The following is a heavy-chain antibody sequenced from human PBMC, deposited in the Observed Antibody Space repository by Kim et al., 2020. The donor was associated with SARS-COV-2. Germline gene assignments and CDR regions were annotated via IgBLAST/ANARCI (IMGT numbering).Heavy chain of an antibody. D-gene: IGHD6-13*01. Sequence: SETLSLTFTVSGGSISSSSYYWGWIRQPPGKGLEWIGSIYYSGSTYYNPSLKSRVTISVDTSKNQFSLKLSSVTAADTAVYYCARHGRIAAAHDSDWFDP. CDR1: GGSISSSSYY. CDR2: IYYSGST. V-gene: IGHV4-39*01. J-gene: IGHJ5*02. CDR3: ARHGRIAAAHDSDWFDP.